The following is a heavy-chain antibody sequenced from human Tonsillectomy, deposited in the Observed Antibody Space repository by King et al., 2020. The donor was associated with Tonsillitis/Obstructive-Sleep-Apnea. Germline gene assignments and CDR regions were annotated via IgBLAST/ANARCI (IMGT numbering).Heavy chain of an antibody. CDR2: IIPLLSIT. CDR1: GGSFNNYA. Sequence: QLVQSGAEVRKPGSSVRVSCKASGGSFNNYAISWVRQAPGQGLEWMGGIIPLLSITNSAQKFQGRVTITADKSTSTVYMELSSLRSEDTAVYYCARDTNRYCSTTSCYYGDYYYGMDVWGQGTTVTVSS. CDR3: ARDTNRYCSTTSCYYGDYYYGMDV. J-gene: IGHJ6*02. D-gene: IGHD2-2*01. V-gene: IGHV1-69*10.